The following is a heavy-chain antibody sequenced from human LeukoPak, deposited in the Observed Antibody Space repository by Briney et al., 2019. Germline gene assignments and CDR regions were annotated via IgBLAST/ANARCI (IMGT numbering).Heavy chain of an antibody. D-gene: IGHD3-16*01. CDR2: ISYDGSNK. CDR1: GFTFSSYG. Sequence: GGSLRLSCAASGFTFSSYGMHWVRQAPGKGLEWVAVISYDGSNKYYADSVKGRFTISRDSSKNTLYLQMNSLRAEDTAVYYCAKEGQQTRGGRKAVAFDIWGQGTMVTVSS. V-gene: IGHV3-30*18. J-gene: IGHJ3*02. CDR3: AKEGQQTRGGRKAVAFDI.